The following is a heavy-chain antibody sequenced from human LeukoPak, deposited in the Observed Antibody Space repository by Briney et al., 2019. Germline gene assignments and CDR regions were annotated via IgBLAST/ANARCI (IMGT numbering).Heavy chain of an antibody. CDR3: ARVEDRMGDY. CDR1: GLTFSSYA. D-gene: IGHD2-15*01. J-gene: IGHJ4*02. Sequence: PGRSLRLSCAASGLTFSSYAMHWVRQAPGKGLEWVAVISYDGSNKYYADSVKGRFTISRDNSKNTLYLQMNSLRAEDTAVYYCARVEDRMGDYWGQGTLVTVSS. V-gene: IGHV3-30-3*01. CDR2: ISYDGSNK.